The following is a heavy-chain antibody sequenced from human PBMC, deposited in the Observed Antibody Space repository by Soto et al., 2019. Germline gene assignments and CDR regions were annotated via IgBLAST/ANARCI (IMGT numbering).Heavy chain of an antibody. CDR1: GGTFSSYA. J-gene: IGHJ4*02. CDR2: IIPIFGTA. D-gene: IGHD6-19*01. V-gene: IGHV1-69*13. CDR3: ARPIAVAGTMIGQFDY. Sequence: SVKVSCKASGGTFSSYAISWVRQAPGQGLEWMGGIIPIFGTANYAQKFQGRVTITADESTSTAYMELSSLRSEDTAVYYCARPIAVAGTMIGQFDYWGQGTLVTV.